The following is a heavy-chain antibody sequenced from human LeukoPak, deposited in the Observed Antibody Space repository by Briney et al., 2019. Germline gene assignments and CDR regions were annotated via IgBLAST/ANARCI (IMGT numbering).Heavy chain of an antibody. Sequence: GGSLSLSCAASGFAFSSSWMSWVRQAPGKGLEWVANIKQDGSEKYYVDSVKGRFTISRDNTKNSLYLQMDSLRAEDRAVYYCARISTSVAGADYWGQGALVTVSS. J-gene: IGHJ4*02. CDR3: ARISTSVAGADY. CDR1: GFAFSSSW. D-gene: IGHD6-19*01. V-gene: IGHV3-7*01. CDR2: IKQDGSEK.